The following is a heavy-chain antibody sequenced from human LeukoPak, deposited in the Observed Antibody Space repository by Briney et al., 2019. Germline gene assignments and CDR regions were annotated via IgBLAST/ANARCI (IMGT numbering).Heavy chain of an antibody. D-gene: IGHD6-6*01. CDR1: GGTFSSYA. CDR3: ARDIDSSSSHFDY. V-gene: IGHV1-69*13. J-gene: IGHJ4*02. CDR2: IIPIFGTA. Sequence: ASVKVSCKASGGTFSSYAISWVRQAPGQGLEWMGGIIPIFGTANYAQKFQGRVTITADESTSTAYMELSSLRSEDTAVYYCARDIDSSSSHFDYWGQGTLVTVSS.